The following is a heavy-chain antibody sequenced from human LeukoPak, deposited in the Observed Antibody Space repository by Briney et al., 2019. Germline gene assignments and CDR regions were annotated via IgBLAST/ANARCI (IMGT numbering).Heavy chain of an antibody. CDR1: GYTFTSYG. J-gene: IGHJ4*02. CDR2: ISAYNGNT. D-gene: IGHD3-10*01. V-gene: IGHV1-18*01. CDR3: ARSQGLLWFGEPWDY. Sequence: ASVKVSCKASGYTFTSYGISWVRQAPGQGLEWMGWISAYNGNTNYAQKLQGRVTMTTDTSTSTAYMELRSLRSDDTAVYYCARSQGLLWFGEPWDYWGQGTLVTVSS.